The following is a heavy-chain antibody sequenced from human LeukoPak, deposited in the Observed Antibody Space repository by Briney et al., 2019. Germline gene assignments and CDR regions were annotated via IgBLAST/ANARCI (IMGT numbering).Heavy chain of an antibody. CDR1: GFTFSSYG. CDR2: ISGSGGST. CDR3: AKDQSAGCFDY. J-gene: IGHJ4*02. V-gene: IGHV3-23*01. Sequence: GGSLRLSCAASGFTFSSYGMSWVRQAPGKGLEWVSSISGSGGSTYYADSVKGRFTISRDNSKNTLYLQMNSLRAEDTAVYYCAKDQSAGCFDYWGQGTLVTVSS.